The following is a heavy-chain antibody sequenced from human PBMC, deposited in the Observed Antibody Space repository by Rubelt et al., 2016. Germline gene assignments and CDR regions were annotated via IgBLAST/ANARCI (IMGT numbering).Heavy chain of an antibody. CDR2: ISYDRNNK. Sequence: YGGGVVQPGRSLRLSCAASGFTFTSYAIHWVRQAPGKGLEWVAVISYDRNNKYYADSVKGRFTISRDNSKNTVYLQMNTLRAEDTAVYYCATETTPVYWGQGTLVTVSS. CDR3: ATETTPVY. CDR1: GFTFTSYA. D-gene: IGHD2-15*01. V-gene: IGHV3-30*04. J-gene: IGHJ4*02.